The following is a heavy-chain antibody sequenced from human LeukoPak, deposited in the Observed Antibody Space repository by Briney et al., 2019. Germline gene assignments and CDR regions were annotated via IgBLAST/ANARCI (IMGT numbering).Heavy chain of an antibody. CDR2: ISYDEMYQ. CDR3: AKDRDYYGSGSDY. Sequence: GGSLRLSCAASGFTFNIYGMHWVRQAPGKGLEWVAGISYDEMYQYYADSVKGRFTISRDNSKNTLFLQMNSLRAEDTAIYYCAKDRDYYGSGSDYWGQGTLVAVSS. D-gene: IGHD3-10*01. CDR1: GFTFNIYG. J-gene: IGHJ4*02. V-gene: IGHV3-30*18.